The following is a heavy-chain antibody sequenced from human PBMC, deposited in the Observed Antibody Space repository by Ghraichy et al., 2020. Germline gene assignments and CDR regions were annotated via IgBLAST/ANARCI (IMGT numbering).Heavy chain of an antibody. CDR3: ARTRQYYYGSGSRHDAFDI. CDR2: ISSSSYI. V-gene: IGHV3-21*01. J-gene: IGHJ3*02. D-gene: IGHD3-10*01. CDR1: GFTFSSYS. Sequence: GGSLRLSCAASGFTFSSYSMNWVRQAPGKGLEWVSSISSSSYIYYADSVKGRFTISRDNAKNSLYLQMNSLRAEDTAVYYCARTRQYYYGSGSRHDAFDIWGQGTMVTVSS.